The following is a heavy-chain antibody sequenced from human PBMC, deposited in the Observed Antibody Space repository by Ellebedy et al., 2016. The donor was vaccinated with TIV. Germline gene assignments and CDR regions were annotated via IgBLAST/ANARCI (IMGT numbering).Heavy chain of an antibody. CDR1: GFSFRSYW. J-gene: IGHJ5*01. Sequence: PGGSLRLSCAASGFSFRSYWMAWVRQATGKGLEWVANIYQDGSQRYYVDSVKGRFTISRDNAKNSLYLQMNSLRLDDTAVYYCARRGSYGDYAVQINNWFDSWGPGTRVTV. CDR2: IYQDGSQR. V-gene: IGHV3-7*01. CDR3: ARRGSYGDYAVQINNWFDS. D-gene: IGHD4-17*01.